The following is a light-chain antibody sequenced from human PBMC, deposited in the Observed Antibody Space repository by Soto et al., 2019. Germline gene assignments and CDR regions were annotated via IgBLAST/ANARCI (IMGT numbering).Light chain of an antibody. CDR3: QQYGGSPRT. Sequence: EIVLTQSPGTLSLSPGERATLSCRASQSVSSSSLAWDQQKRGQAPRLLIHDASSRATGIPERFSGSGSGTDFTLTISRLEPEDFAVYYCQQYGGSPRTFGQGTKVEVK. CDR1: QSVSSSS. J-gene: IGKJ1*01. V-gene: IGKV3-20*01. CDR2: DAS.